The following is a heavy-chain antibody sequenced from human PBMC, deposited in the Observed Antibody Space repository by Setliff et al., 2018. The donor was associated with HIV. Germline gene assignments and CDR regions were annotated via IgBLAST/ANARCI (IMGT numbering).Heavy chain of an antibody. CDR1: GGTFSSYA. CDR3: ATPRGGGAFDI. D-gene: IGHD3-16*01. CDR2: IIPFFGTA. V-gene: IGHV1-69*13. J-gene: IGHJ3*02. Sequence: ASVKVSCKASGGTFSSYAISWVRQAPGQGLEWMGGIIPFFGTANYAQKFQGRVTITADESTTTAYMDLRSLRSEDTAVYYCATPRGGGAFDIWGQGTMVTVSS.